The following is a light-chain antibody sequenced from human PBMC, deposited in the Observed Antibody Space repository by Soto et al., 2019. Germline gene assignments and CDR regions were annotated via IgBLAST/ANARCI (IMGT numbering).Light chain of an antibody. CDR1: SSDVGGYNY. J-gene: IGLJ2*01. CDR3: SSYTSSTTLV. CDR2: EVS. V-gene: IGLV2-14*01. Sequence: QSALTQPASVSGSPGQSITISCTGTSSDVGGYNYVSWYQQHPGKAPKLMISEVSNRPSGVSNRFSGSKSGNTASLTISGLQADDEADYYCSSYTSSTTLVFGGGTQLTVL.